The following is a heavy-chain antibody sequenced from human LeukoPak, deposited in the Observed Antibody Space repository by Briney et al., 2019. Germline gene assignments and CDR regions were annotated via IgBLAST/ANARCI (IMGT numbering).Heavy chain of an antibody. Sequence: GGSLRLSCAASGFTFSSYAMHWVRQAPGKGLEWVAVISYDGSNKYYADSVKGRFTISRDNSKNTLYLQMNSLRAEDTAVYYCARDLGLAARPFDYYYYGMDVWGQGTTATVSS. J-gene: IGHJ6*02. D-gene: IGHD6-6*01. CDR1: GFTFSSYA. V-gene: IGHV3-30*04. CDR3: ARDLGLAARPFDYYYYGMDV. CDR2: ISYDGSNK.